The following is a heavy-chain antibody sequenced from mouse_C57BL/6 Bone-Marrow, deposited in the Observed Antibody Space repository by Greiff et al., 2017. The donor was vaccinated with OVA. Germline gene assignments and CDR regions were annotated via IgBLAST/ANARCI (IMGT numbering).Heavy chain of an antibody. D-gene: IGHD3-2*02. CDR1: GYTFTSYW. J-gene: IGHJ2*01. Sequence: QVQLQQSGAELVKPGASVKLSCKASGYTFTSYWMNWVKQRPGQGLEWIGMIHPNSGSTNYNEKFKSKATLTVDKSSSTAYMQLSSLTSEDSAVYYCAREARWDDYFDYWGQGTTLTVSS. CDR2: IHPNSGST. CDR3: AREARWDDYFDY. V-gene: IGHV1-64*01.